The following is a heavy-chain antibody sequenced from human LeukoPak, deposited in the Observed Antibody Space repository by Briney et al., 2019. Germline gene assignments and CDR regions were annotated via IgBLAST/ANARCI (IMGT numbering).Heavy chain of an antibody. CDR1: GGSISSGGYY. J-gene: IGHJ4*02. Sequence: SQTLSLTCTVSGGSISSGGYYWSWIRQHPGKGLEWIGYIYYSGSTYYNPSLKSRVTISVDTSKNQFSLKLSSVTAADTAVYYCAGVRGGQQQDTYFDYWGQGTLVTVSS. V-gene: IGHV4-31*03. CDR2: IYYSGST. D-gene: IGHD6-13*01. CDR3: AGVRGGQQQDTYFDY.